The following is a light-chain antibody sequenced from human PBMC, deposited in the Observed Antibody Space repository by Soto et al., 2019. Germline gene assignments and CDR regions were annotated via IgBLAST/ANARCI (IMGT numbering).Light chain of an antibody. J-gene: IGLJ3*02. CDR2: DVS. Sequence: SALTQPASVSGSPGQSITISCTGTSSDVGGSNHVSWYQQHPGKAPNLMIFDVSTRPSGVSNRFSGSKSGNTASLTISGLQAEDEADYYCSSYATSSTLVLFGGGTKLTVL. V-gene: IGLV2-14*01. CDR3: SSYATSSTLVL. CDR1: SSDVGGSNH.